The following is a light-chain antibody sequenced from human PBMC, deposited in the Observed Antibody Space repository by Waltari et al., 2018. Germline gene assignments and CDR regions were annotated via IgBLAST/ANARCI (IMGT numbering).Light chain of an antibody. J-gene: IGLJ2*01. Sequence: QSVLTQPPPASGTPGQTVTISCSGSNSNTGGNTVNWYQHLPGATPKLIIYSNNQRPSGVPDRFSGSKSGTSASLAISGLQSEDEADYYCAAWDDTLNGLFGGGTKLTVL. CDR2: SNN. CDR3: AAWDDTLNGL. V-gene: IGLV1-44*01. CDR1: NSNTGGNT.